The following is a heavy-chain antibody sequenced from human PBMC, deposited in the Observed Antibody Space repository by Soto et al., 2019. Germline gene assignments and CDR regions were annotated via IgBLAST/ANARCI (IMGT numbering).Heavy chain of an antibody. Sequence: PSETLSLTCPVSGVSIHNSHSFWGWIRQPPGKGLEFIGTVYYSGGAHYNSSLKSRVTISVDTANNQVSLRMRSLTAADTAVYYCGRVVEGATRHTDLDSWGQGTLVTVSS. CDR3: GRVVEGATRHTDLDS. J-gene: IGHJ5*01. CDR2: VYYSGGA. V-gene: IGHV4-39*01. CDR1: GVSIHNSHSF. D-gene: IGHD2-21*01.